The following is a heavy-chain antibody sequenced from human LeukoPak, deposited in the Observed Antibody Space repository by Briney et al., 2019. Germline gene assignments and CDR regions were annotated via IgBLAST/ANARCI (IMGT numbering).Heavy chain of an antibody. D-gene: IGHD3-10*01. Sequence: SETLSLTCSVSGGSITSYYWSWIRHPAGKGLEWIGRMYNGGSTNYNPSLKSRLTISLDTSKNQFSLRLSSVTAADRAVYFCVRGVYYYYMDVGGKGATVTVSS. CDR2: MYNGGST. CDR3: VRGVYYYYMDV. V-gene: IGHV4-4*07. CDR1: GGSITSYY. J-gene: IGHJ6*03.